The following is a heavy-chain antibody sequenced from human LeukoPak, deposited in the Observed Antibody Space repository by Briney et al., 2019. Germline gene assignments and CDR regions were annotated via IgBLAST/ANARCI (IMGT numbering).Heavy chain of an antibody. Sequence: PSETLSLTCTVSGGSISSSSYYWGWIRQPPGKGLEWIGSIYYSGSTYYNPSLKSRVTISVDTSKNQFSLKLSSVTAADTAVYYCAGDLVSMGQLWLEWGQGTLVTVSS. CDR2: IYYSGST. CDR3: AGDLVSMGQLWLE. J-gene: IGHJ4*02. CDR1: GGSISSSSYY. V-gene: IGHV4-39*07. D-gene: IGHD5-18*01.